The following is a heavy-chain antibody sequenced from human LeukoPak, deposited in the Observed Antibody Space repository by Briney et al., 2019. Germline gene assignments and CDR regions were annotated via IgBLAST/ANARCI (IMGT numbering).Heavy chain of an antibody. Sequence: ASVKVSSKASGYTFTIYGISWVRQAPGQGLEWMGWISAYNGNTNYAHKLQGRVTMTTDTSTSTAYMELRSLRSDDTAVYYCASPAVYCSSTSCYAYAFDIWGQGTMVTVSS. V-gene: IGHV1-18*01. CDR1: GYTFTIYG. CDR2: ISAYNGNT. D-gene: IGHD2-2*01. CDR3: ASPAVYCSSTSCYAYAFDI. J-gene: IGHJ3*02.